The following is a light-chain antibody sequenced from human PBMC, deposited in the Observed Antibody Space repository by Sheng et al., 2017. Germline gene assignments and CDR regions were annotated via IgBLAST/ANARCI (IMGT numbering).Light chain of an antibody. CDR2: DND. V-gene: IGLV1-51*01. CDR3: GAWDTSLDAYV. Sequence: QSVLTQPPSVSAAPGQKVTISCSGSTSNVGINYVSWYQQLPGTVPKLLIYDNDLRPSGIPDRFSGSKSGTSATLGITGLQTGDEAGYYCGAWDTSLDAYVFGTGTRVXV. J-gene: IGLJ1*01. CDR1: TSNVGINY.